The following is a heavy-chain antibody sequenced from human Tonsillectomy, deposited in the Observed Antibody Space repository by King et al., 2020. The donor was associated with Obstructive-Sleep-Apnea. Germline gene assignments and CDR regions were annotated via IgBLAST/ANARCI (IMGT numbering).Heavy chain of an antibody. CDR2: ISGSGGIT. D-gene: IGHD2-8*01. Sequence: DVQLVESGGGLVQPGGSLILSCAASGFTFSRYAMSWVRQAPGKGLEWGSCISGSGGITNYADSVKGRFTISRDNSKNTLYLQMNSLRDEDTAVYYCAKGYCTNGVCYFDYWGQGTLVTVSS. CDR1: GFTFSRYA. V-gene: IGHV3-23*04. CDR3: AKGYCTNGVCYFDY. J-gene: IGHJ4*02.